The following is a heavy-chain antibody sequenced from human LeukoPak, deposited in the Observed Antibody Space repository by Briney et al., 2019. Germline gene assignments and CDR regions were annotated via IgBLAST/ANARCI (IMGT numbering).Heavy chain of an antibody. V-gene: IGHV3-21*01. D-gene: IGHD6-13*01. CDR3: ARSSFARWFDP. Sequence: GGYLRLSCAASGFTFSSYSMNWVRQAPGKGLEWVSSISSSSSYIYYADSVKGRFTISRDNAKNSLYLQMNSLRAEDTAVYYCARSSFARWFDPWGQGTLVTVSS. CDR1: GFTFSSYS. CDR2: ISSSSSYI. J-gene: IGHJ5*02.